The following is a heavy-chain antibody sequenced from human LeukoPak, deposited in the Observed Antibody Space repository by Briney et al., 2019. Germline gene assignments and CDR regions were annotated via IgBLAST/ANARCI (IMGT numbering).Heavy chain of an antibody. V-gene: IGHV1-2*02. Sequence: ASVKVSCKASGYTFTGYYMHWVRQAPGQGLEWMGWINPNSGGTNYAQKFQGRVTMTRDTSISTAYMELSRLRSDDTAVYYCARDKMDGSGFLMVVWGQGTTVTVSS. CDR3: ARDKMDGSGFLMVV. CDR2: INPNSGGT. D-gene: IGHD3-10*01. J-gene: IGHJ6*02. CDR1: GYTFTGYY.